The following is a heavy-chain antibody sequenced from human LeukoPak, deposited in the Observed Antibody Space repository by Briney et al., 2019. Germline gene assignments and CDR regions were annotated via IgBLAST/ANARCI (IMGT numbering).Heavy chain of an antibody. D-gene: IGHD5-24*01. Sequence: PSETLSLTCTVSGGSISNYYWSWIRQPPGKGLEWIGNIYHSGSTNYNPSLKSRVTISVDTSKNQFSLKLSSVSAADTAVYYCARGGGWLPVYWGEGTLVTVSS. J-gene: IGHJ4*02. CDR2: IYHSGST. CDR3: ARGGGWLPVY. V-gene: IGHV4-59*01. CDR1: GGSISNYY.